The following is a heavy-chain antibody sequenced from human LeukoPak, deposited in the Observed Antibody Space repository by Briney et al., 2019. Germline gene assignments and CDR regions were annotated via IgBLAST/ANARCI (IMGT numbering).Heavy chain of an antibody. CDR1: GGSFSGYY. V-gene: IGHV4-34*01. J-gene: IGHJ6*02. CDR2: INHSGST. Sequence: PSETLSLTCAVYGGSFSGYYWSWIRQPPGKGPEWIGEINHSGSTNYNPSLKSRVTISVDTSKNQFSLKLSSVTAADTAVYYCARGSGVTIFGVVIRLVYYGMDVWGQGTTVTVSS. D-gene: IGHD3-3*01. CDR3: ARGSGVTIFGVVIRLVYYGMDV.